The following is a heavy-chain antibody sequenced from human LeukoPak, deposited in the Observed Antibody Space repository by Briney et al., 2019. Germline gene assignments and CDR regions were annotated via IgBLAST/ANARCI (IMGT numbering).Heavy chain of an antibody. CDR3: ARVGGYYYDSSGYYGSDY. Sequence: ASVKVSCKASSYTFTSYGISWVRQAPGQGLEWMGWISAYNGNTNYAQKLQGRVTMTTDTSTSTAYMELRSLRSDDTAVYYCARVGGYYYDSSGYYGSDYWGQGTLVTVSS. J-gene: IGHJ4*02. D-gene: IGHD3-22*01. CDR1: SYTFTSYG. V-gene: IGHV1-18*01. CDR2: ISAYNGNT.